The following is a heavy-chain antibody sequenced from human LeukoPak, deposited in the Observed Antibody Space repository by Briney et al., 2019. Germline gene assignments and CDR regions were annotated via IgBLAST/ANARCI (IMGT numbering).Heavy chain of an antibody. D-gene: IGHD1-26*01. V-gene: IGHV3-7*01. Sequence: GGSLRLSCVASGFTFSISWVTWVRQAPGKGLEGVANIDKHGSGKYYVDSVKGRFAISRDYASNSVFLQMDSLRAEDTSVYYCARDAGWGYYDLWGQGTPVTVSS. J-gene: IGHJ4*02. CDR2: IDKHGSGK. CDR3: ARDAGWGYYDL. CDR1: GFTFSISW.